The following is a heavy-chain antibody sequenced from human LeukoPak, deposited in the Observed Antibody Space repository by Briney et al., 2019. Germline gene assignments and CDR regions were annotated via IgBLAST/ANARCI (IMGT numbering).Heavy chain of an antibody. D-gene: IGHD1-1*01. V-gene: IGHV3-15*01. Sequence: GGSLRLSCAASGLTFSNAWMSWVRQAPGKGLEWVGRIKSKTDGGTTDYAAPVKGRFTISRDDSKNTLYLQMNSLKTEDTAVYYCTTDFETGTGYYFDYWGQGTLVTVSS. J-gene: IGHJ4*02. CDR1: GLTFSNAW. CDR3: TTDFETGTGYYFDY. CDR2: IKSKTDGGTT.